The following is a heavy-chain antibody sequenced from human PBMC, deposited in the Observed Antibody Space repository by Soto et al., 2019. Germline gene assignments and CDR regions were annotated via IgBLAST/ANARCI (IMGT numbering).Heavy chain of an antibody. D-gene: IGHD2-8*01. V-gene: IGHV3-73*01. CDR3: TRLNIVLDAFDI. J-gene: IGHJ3*02. CDR2: IRSKANSYAT. Sequence: GGSLRLSCAASGFTFSGSAMHWVRQASGKGLEWVGRIRSKANSYATAYAASVKGRFTISRDDSKNTAYLQMNSLKTEDTAVYYCTRLNIVLDAFDIWGQGTMVTVSS. CDR1: GFTFSGSA.